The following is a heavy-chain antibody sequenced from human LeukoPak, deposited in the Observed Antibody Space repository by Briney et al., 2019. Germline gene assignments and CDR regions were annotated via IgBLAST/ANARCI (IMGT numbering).Heavy chain of an antibody. V-gene: IGHV1-2*02. Sequence: ASVKVSCKASGYTFTGYYMHWVRQAPGQGLEWMGWINPNSGGTNYAQKFQGRVTMTRDTSISTAYMELSRLRSDDTAVYYCAREPPSRGYSYGYGGFDPWGQGTLVTVSS. CDR2: INPNSGGT. J-gene: IGHJ5*02. CDR1: GYTFTGYY. D-gene: IGHD5-18*01. CDR3: AREPPSRGYSYGYGGFDP.